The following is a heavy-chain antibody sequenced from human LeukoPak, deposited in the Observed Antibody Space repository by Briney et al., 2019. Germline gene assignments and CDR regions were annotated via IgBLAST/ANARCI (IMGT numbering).Heavy chain of an antibody. CDR1: GYTFTDYH. V-gene: IGHV1-2*02. D-gene: IGHD6-13*01. CDR3: ARASPIAAPGTKWFDP. Sequence: ASVKVSCKASGYTFTDYHMHWVRQAPGQGLECMGWINPNSGGTNYAQKFQDRDTMTRDTSISTAYMEVSGLTSDDTAVYYCARASPIAAPGTKWFDPWGQGTLVTVSS. CDR2: INPNSGGT. J-gene: IGHJ5*02.